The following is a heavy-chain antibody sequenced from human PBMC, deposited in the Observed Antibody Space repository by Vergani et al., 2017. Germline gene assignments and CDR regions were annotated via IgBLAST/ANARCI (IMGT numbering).Heavy chain of an antibody. D-gene: IGHD5-18*01. CDR1: GGSISSSSYY. CDR3: ARRNTAMVTGNWFDP. Sequence: QLQLQESGPGLVKPSETLSLTCTVSGGSISSSSYYWGWIRQPPGKGLEWLGSIYYSGSTYYNPSLKSRVTISVDTSKNQFSLKLISVTAADTAVYYCARRNTAMVTGNWFDPWGQGTLVTVSS. V-gene: IGHV4-39*01. J-gene: IGHJ5*02. CDR2: IYYSGST.